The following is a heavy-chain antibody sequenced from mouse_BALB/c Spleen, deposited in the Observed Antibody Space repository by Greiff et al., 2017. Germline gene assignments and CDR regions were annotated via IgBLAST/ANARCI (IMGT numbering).Heavy chain of an antibody. CDR3: AMPITTAPGFAY. CDR1: GYAFTNYW. CDR2: IYPGSGNT. D-gene: IGHD1-2*01. V-gene: IGHV1-63*01. J-gene: IGHJ3*01. Sequence: VQLQQSGAELVRPGTSVKISCKASGYAFTNYWLGWVKQRPGHGLEWIGDIYPGSGNTYYNEKFKGKATLTADKSSSTAYMQLSSLTSEDSAVYFCAMPITTAPGFAYWGQGTLVTVSA.